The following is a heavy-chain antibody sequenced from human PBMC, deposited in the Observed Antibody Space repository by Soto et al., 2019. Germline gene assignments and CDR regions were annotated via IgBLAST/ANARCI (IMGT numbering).Heavy chain of an antibody. CDR1: GVSFSKNS. V-gene: IGHV1-69*01. CDR2: IIHMFGRP. Sequence: QVQVAQSGAEVKKPGAAVKVSCKTSGVSFSKNSISWVRHAPGQGLEWMGGIIHMFGRPNYAQKLRARVTIDADASPGTDYMDLSDLRSDDTAMYYCVQGTRDCNTVSCYTPQGSFYYGMDVWGQGTTVTVSS. D-gene: IGHD2-2*02. CDR3: VQGTRDCNTVSCYTPQGSFYYGMDV. J-gene: IGHJ6*02.